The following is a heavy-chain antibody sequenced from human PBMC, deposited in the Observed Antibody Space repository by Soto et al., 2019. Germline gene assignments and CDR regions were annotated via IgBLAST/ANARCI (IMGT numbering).Heavy chain of an antibody. J-gene: IGHJ6*02. D-gene: IGHD2-21*02. CDR3: ARDDCGGDCYSHYYYGMDV. V-gene: IGHV1-69*13. CDR1: GGTFSSSD. CDR2: IIPIFGTT. Sequence: ASVKVSCKASGGTFSSSDINCVRQAPGQGLEWMGGIIPIFGTTNYAQKFQDRVTITADESTSTAYMELSSLRSEDTAVYYCARDDCGGDCYSHYYYGMDVWGQGTTVTVSS.